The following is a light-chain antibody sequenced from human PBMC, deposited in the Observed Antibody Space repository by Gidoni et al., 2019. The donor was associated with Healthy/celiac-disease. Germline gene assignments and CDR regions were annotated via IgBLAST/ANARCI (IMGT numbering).Light chain of an antibody. CDR3: QQSYSTPNT. CDR1: QSISSY. V-gene: IGKV1-39*01. J-gene: IGKJ2*01. Sequence: DSQMTQSPSSLSASVGDRVTITCRASQSISSYLNWYQQKPGKAPKLLIYAASSLQSGVPSRFSGSGSGTDFTLTISSLQPEDFATYYCQQSYSTPNTFGQGTKLEIK. CDR2: AAS.